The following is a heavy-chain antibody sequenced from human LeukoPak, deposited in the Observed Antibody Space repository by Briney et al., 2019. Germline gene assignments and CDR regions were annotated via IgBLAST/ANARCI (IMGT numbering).Heavy chain of an antibody. J-gene: IGHJ4*02. CDR3: AGTQLLWFGENFDY. Sequence: GGSLRLSCAASGFTFSNYWMHWVRQAPGKGLVYVSRINTEGSSTTYADSVKGRFTISRDNAKNTLYLQMNSLRAEDTAVYYCAGTQLLWFGENFDYWGQGTLVTVSP. CDR1: GFTFSNYW. CDR2: INTEGSST. V-gene: IGHV3-74*03. D-gene: IGHD3-10*01.